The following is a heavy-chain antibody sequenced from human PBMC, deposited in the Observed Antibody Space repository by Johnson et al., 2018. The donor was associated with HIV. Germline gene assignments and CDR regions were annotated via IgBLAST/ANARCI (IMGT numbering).Heavy chain of an antibody. Sequence: QVQLVESGGGVVQPGGSLRLSCVASGFTFSSYAMHWVRQAPGKGLEWVAVISYDGGNKYYADSVKGRLTISRDNSKNTVYLQMNSLRGDDTAIYYCQKHNFGNYVSRALDIWGQGTMVTVSS. CDR1: GFTFSSYA. CDR3: QKHNFGNYVSRALDI. V-gene: IGHV3-30-3*02. J-gene: IGHJ3*02. CDR2: ISYDGGNK. D-gene: IGHD4-17*01.